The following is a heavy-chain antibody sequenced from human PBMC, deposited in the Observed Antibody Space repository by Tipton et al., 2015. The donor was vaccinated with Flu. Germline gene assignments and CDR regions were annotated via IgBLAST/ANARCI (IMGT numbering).Heavy chain of an antibody. V-gene: IGHV4-31*03. CDR2: IYDSGIT. J-gene: IGHJ4*02. D-gene: IGHD3-10*01. CDR3: ARGSGSGTDVTFYF. Sequence: LRLSCTVSGGSISSEDYYWSWIRQHPGKGLEWIGYIYDSGITYYNPSLSSRVVISIDTSKNQFYLRLSSVTAADTAVYYCARGSGSGTDVTFYFWGQGTLVTVSS. CDR1: GGSISSEDYY.